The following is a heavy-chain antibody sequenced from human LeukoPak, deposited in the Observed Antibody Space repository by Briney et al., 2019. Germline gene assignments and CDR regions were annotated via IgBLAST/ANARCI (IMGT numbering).Heavy chain of an antibody. CDR2: ISSSGSSI. CDR1: GFTFSSYE. D-gene: IGHD4-17*01. J-gene: IGHJ4*02. V-gene: IGHV3-48*03. Sequence: GGSLRLSCAASGFTFSSYEMNWVRQAPGKGLEWIPYISSSGSSIYYADSVKGRFTVSRDNVKNSLYLQMNSLRADDTAVYYCSFYGDYYWGQGTLVTVSS. CDR3: SFYGDYY.